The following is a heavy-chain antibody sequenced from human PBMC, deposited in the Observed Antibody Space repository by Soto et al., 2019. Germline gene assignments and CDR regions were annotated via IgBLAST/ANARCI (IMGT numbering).Heavy chain of an antibody. J-gene: IGHJ4*02. D-gene: IGHD3-10*01. CDR2: INPNSGGT. CDR3: AREYVGSGSYAFDY. V-gene: IGHV1-2*04. CDR1: GYTFTGYY. Sequence: QVQLVQSGAEVKKPGASVKVSCKASGYTFTGYYMHWVRQAPGQGLEWMGWINPNSGGTNYAQKFQGWVTMTSDTSISTAYMELSRLRSDDTAVYYCAREYVGSGSYAFDYWGQGTLVTVSS.